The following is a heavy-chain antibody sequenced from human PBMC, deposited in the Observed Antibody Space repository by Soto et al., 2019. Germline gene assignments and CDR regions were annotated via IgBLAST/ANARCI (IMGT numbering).Heavy chain of an antibody. D-gene: IGHD2-2*02. J-gene: IGHJ4*02. CDR3: ATGGYCSSTSCYNFFDY. Sequence: GESLKISCKGSGYSFTSYWIGWVRQMPGKGLEWMGIIYPGDSDTRYSPSFQGQVTFSADRSIGTAYLQWSSLKASDTAMYYCATGGYCSSTSCYNFFDYWGQGTPVTVSS. CDR2: IYPGDSDT. CDR1: GYSFTSYW. V-gene: IGHV5-51*01.